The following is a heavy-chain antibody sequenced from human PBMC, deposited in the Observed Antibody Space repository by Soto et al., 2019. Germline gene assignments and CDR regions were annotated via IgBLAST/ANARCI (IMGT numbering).Heavy chain of an antibody. CDR2: ISAYNGNT. Sequence: ASVKVYCKASGYTFTSYGISWVRQAPGQVLEWMGWISAYNGNTNYAQKLQGRVTMTTDTSTSTAYMELRSLRSDDTAVYYCARDRCTNGVCLNIRGGWFDPWGQGTLVTVSS. CDR1: GYTFTSYG. J-gene: IGHJ5*02. V-gene: IGHV1-18*04. CDR3: ARDRCTNGVCLNIRGGWFDP. D-gene: IGHD2-8*01.